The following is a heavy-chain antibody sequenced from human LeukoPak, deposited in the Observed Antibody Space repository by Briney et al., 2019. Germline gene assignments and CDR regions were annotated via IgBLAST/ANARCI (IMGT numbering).Heavy chain of an antibody. J-gene: IGHJ4*02. V-gene: IGHV4-39*01. D-gene: IGHD2-21*02. CDR3: ATTYCGGDCYPAW. Sequence: SETLSLTCSVSGGSISSSGYYWVWIRQPPGKGLEWIGNIYYSGSTYYNPSLKSRLTISVDTSKNQFSLKLSSVTAADTAVYYCATTYCGGDCYPAWWGQGTLVTVSS. CDR2: IYYSGST. CDR1: GGSISSSGYY.